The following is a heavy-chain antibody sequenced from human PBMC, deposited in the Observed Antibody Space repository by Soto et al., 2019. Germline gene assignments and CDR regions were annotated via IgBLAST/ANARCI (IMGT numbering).Heavy chain of an antibody. CDR3: ANFNSYFDL. J-gene: IGHJ2*01. V-gene: IGHV4-59*01. CDR2: IYYTGST. Sequence: SGTLSLTCTVSGGSISSYFWSWIRQPPGKGLEWIGYIYYTGSTNYNPSLKSRVTISVDTSKNQFSLQLSSVTAADTAVYYCANFNSYFDLWGRGTLVTVSS. CDR1: GGSISSYF.